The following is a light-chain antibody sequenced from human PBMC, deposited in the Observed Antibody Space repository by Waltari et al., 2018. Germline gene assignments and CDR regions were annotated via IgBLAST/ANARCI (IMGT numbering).Light chain of an antibody. CDR1: RLAKSH. CDR3: QSLDGTTIV. CDR2: QDN. Sequence: SSQLTQPPSVSVSPGQPATSTSSGERLAKSHASWYQQRPGQSPLLVIYQDNKRPSGIPERFSGSGSGNTATLTISGTQVIDEADYYCQSLDGTTIVFGGRTKLTVL. J-gene: IGLJ2*01. V-gene: IGLV3-1*01.